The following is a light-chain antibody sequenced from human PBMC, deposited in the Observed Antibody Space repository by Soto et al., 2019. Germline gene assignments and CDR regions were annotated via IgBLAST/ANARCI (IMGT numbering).Light chain of an antibody. J-gene: IGLJ2*01. CDR2: NND. CDR1: SSNIGSKT. Sequence: QSVLTQPPSASGTPGQRVTISCSGSSSNIGSKTVNWFQQLPGTAPKLLIYNNDRRPSGVPDRFSGSKSGTSASLAISGLQSEDEADYHCAAWDDSLNSQLVFGGGTQLTVL. CDR3: AAWDDSLNSQLV. V-gene: IGLV1-44*01.